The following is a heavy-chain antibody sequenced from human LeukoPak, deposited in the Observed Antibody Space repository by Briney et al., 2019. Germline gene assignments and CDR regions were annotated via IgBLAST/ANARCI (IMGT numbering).Heavy chain of an antibody. Sequence: PGGSLRLSCAASGFPLSSNYMSWVRQAPGKGLEWVSVIYSGGSTYYADSVKGRFTISRDNSKNTLYLQMNSLRAEDTAVYYCATYSSSSRNYYYYYYMDVWGKGTTVTVSS. D-gene: IGHD6-6*01. CDR3: ATYSSSSRNYYYYYYMDV. CDR1: GFPLSSNY. CDR2: IYSGGST. V-gene: IGHV3-53*01. J-gene: IGHJ6*03.